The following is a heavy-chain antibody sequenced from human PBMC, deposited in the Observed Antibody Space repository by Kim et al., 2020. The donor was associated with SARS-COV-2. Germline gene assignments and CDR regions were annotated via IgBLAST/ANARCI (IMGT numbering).Heavy chain of an antibody. D-gene: IGHD3-10*01. CDR1: GFTFSTSV. Sequence: GGSLRLSCTASGFTFSTSVLSWVRQTPGKGLEWVSSICGSGSCTFYADSVRGRFTVFRDRSQNTIYLQMNSLRAEDAAIYYCAKYDAGNYAPPLGYWGQG. CDR3: AKYDAGNYAPPLGY. J-gene: IGHJ4*02. CDR2: ICGSGSCT. V-gene: IGHV3-23*01.